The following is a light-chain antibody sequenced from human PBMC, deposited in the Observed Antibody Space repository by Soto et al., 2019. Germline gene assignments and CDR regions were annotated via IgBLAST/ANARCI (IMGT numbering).Light chain of an antibody. Sequence: QSVLTQPPSVSETTGHRVSISCSGTNTSIGAGYEVHWYHPLPGTSPKLVVSGYGNRPSGVPDRLFGSKSGSSASPSITGLQAEDEGHYYCQSYDKRLTAYVFGTGTKVTVL. CDR1: NTSIGAGYE. V-gene: IGLV1-40*01. CDR3: QSYDKRLTAYV. CDR2: GYG. J-gene: IGLJ1*01.